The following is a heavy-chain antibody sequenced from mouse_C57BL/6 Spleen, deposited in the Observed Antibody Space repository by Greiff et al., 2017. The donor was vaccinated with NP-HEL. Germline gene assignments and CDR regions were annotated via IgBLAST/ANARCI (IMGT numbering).Heavy chain of an antibody. CDR3: TRGDGGIWYFDV. D-gene: IGHD3-3*01. CDR1: GYTFTDYE. CDR2: IDPETGGT. V-gene: IGHV1-15*01. Sequence: QVQLQQSGAELVRPGASVTLSCKASGYTFTDYEMHWVKQTPVHGLEWIGAIDPETGGTAYNQKFKGKAILTADKSSSTAYMELRSLTSEDSAVYYCTRGDGGIWYFDVWGTGTTVTVSS. J-gene: IGHJ1*03.